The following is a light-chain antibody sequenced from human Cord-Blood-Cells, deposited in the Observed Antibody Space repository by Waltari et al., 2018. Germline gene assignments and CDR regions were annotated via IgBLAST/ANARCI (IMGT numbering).Light chain of an antibody. V-gene: IGKV3-11*01. CDR2: DTS. Sequence: ELVLTQSPATLSLSPGERAPLSCRASQSVSSYLAWYQQKPDLAPRLLIYDTSNRATGIPARFSGSGSGTDFTLTISSLEPEDFAVYYCQQRSNWYTFGQGTKLEIK. CDR1: QSVSSY. J-gene: IGKJ2*01. CDR3: QQRSNWYT.